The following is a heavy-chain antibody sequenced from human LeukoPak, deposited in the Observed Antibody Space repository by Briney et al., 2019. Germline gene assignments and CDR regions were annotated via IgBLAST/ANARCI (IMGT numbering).Heavy chain of an antibody. D-gene: IGHD6-19*01. V-gene: IGHV1-3*01. CDR3: ARVSDDSGWNFDY. CDR2: INAANGNR. J-gene: IGHJ4*02. Sequence: ASVKVSCKASGYTFTSYAIHWVRQAPGQRLEWMGWINAANGNRKYSQKFQDRVTITRETSATTAYMELNSLTSEDTAVYYCARVSDDSGWNFDYWGQEPLVTVP. CDR1: GYTFTSYA.